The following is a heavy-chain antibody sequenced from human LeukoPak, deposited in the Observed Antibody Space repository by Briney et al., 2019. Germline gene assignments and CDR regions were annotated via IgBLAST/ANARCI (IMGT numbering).Heavy chain of an antibody. V-gene: IGHV3-30*04. J-gene: IGHJ4*02. Sequence: GGSLRLSCAASGFTFSSYAMRWVRQAPGKGLEWVAVISYDGSNKYYADSVKGRFTISRDNSKNTLYLQMNSLRAEDTAVYYCARAPCSGGSCYSSIWGQGTLVTVSS. CDR3: ARAPCSGGSCYSSI. CDR2: ISYDGSNK. CDR1: GFTFSSYA. D-gene: IGHD2-15*01.